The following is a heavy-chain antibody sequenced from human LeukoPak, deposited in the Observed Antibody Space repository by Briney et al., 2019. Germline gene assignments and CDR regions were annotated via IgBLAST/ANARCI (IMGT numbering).Heavy chain of an antibody. V-gene: IGHV3-21*01. J-gene: IGHJ5*02. CDR3: ARLDGTTLYWFDP. CDR2: ISSSSSYI. CDR1: GFTFSSYS. Sequence: GGSLRLSCAASGFTFSSYSMSWVRQAPGKGLEWVSSISSSSSYIYYADSVKGRFTISRDNAKNSLYLQMNSLRAEDTAVYYCARLDGTTLYWFDPWGQGTLVTVSS. D-gene: IGHD1-7*01.